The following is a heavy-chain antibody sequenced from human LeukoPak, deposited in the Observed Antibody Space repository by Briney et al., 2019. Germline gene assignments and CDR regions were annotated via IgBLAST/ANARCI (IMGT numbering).Heavy chain of an antibody. D-gene: IGHD6-13*01. J-gene: IGHJ4*02. V-gene: IGHV3-74*01. CDR1: GNYW. CDR3: ARGLAAAGHAIDY. Sequence: GGSLRLSCAASGNYWMHWVRQAPGKGLVWVSHINSDGSWTSYADSVKGRFTISKDNAKNTVYLQMNSLRAEDTAVYYCARGLAAAGHAIDYWGQGTLVTVSS. CDR2: INSDGSWT.